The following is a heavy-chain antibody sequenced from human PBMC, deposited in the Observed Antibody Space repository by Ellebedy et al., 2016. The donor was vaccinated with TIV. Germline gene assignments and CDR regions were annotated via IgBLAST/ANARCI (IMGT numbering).Heavy chain of an antibody. Sequence: AASVKVSCKASGYTFTSYAMHWVRQATGQRLEWMGWINAGNGNTKYSQKFQGRVTITRDTSASTAYMELSSLRSEDTAVYYCARRTALLGFDYWGQGTLVTVSS. CDR3: ARRTALLGFDY. CDR1: GYTFTSYA. CDR2: INAGNGNT. J-gene: IGHJ4*02. V-gene: IGHV1-3*01.